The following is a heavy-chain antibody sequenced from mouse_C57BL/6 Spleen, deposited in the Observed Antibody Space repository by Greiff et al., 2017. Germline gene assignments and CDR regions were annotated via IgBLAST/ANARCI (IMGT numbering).Heavy chain of an antibody. D-gene: IGHD3-2*02. Sequence: VQLQQPGAELVRPGSSVKLSCKASGYTFTSYWMHWVKQRPIQGLEWIGNIDPSDSETHYNQQFKDKATLTVDKSSSTAYMQLSSLTSEDSAVYYCARAGQLTGYFDYWGQGTTLTVSS. V-gene: IGHV1-52*01. CDR2: IDPSDSET. CDR1: GYTFTSYW. CDR3: ARAGQLTGYFDY. J-gene: IGHJ2*01.